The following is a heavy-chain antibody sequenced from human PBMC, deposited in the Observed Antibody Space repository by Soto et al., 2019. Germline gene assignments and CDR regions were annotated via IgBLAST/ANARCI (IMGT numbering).Heavy chain of an antibody. CDR1: GFTFSSYG. J-gene: IGHJ6*02. Sequence: QVQLVESGGGVVQPGRSLRLSCAASGFTFSSYGMHWVRQAPGKGLEWVAVIWYDGSNKYYADSVKGRFTISRDNSKNTLYLQRNSLRAEDTAVYYCARDRGYCISTSCYYGMDVWGQGTTVTVSS. CDR2: IWYDGSNK. V-gene: IGHV3-33*01. D-gene: IGHD2-2*01. CDR3: ARDRGYCISTSCYYGMDV.